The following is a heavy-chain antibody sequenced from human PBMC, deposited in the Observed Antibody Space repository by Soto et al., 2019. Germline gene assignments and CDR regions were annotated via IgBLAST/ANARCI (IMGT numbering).Heavy chain of an antibody. CDR1: GGTFSSYA. Sequence: SVKVSCKASGGTFSSYAISWVRQAPGQGLEWMGGIIPIFGTANYAQKFQGRVTITADESTSTAYMELSSLRSEDTAVYHCARGASPHTSGTAIDYWGQGTLVTVSS. J-gene: IGHJ4*02. D-gene: IGHD5-18*01. CDR3: ARGASPHTSGTAIDY. V-gene: IGHV1-69*13. CDR2: IIPIFGTA.